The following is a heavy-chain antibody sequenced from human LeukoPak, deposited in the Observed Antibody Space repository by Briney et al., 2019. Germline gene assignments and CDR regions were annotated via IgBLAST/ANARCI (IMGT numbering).Heavy chain of an antibody. CDR3: ARRKYYYDSSGYYPGLAYFDY. CDR2: IYPGDSDT. Sequence: GESLKISCKGSGHSFATYWIGWVRQMPGKGLEWMGIIYPGDSDTRYSPSFQGQVTISADKSISTAYLQWSSLKASDTAMYYCARRKYYYDSSGYYPGLAYFDYWGQGTLVTVSS. V-gene: IGHV5-51*01. D-gene: IGHD3-22*01. J-gene: IGHJ4*02. CDR1: GHSFATYW.